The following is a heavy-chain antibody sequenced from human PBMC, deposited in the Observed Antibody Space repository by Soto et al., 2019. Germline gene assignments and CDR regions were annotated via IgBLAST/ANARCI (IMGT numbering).Heavy chain of an antibody. CDR3: AKDRHPDAVWDIDW. CDR2: IYGAASGI. V-gene: IGHV3-23*01. Sequence: EVHLLESGGDLVRPGGSLRLSCAASGFSFHEYTMNWVRQAPGKGLEWVSGIYGAASGIYYADSVKGRFTISRDNSRNTVYLQMNNLRAEDTAVYYCAKDRHPDAVWDIDWWGQGARVTVSS. D-gene: IGHD1-26*01. CDR1: GFSFHEYT. J-gene: IGHJ4*02.